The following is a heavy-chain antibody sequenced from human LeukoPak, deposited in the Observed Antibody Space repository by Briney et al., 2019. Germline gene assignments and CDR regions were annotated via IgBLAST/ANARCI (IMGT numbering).Heavy chain of an antibody. CDR2: IYYSGST. CDR3: ATEYSGSYYYYYGMDV. D-gene: IGHD1-26*01. V-gene: IGHV4-39*01. J-gene: IGHJ6*02. CDR1: GGSISSSSYY. Sequence: PETLSLTCTVSGGSISSSSYYWGWIRQPPGKGLEWIGSIYYSGSTYYNPSLKSRVTISVDTSKNQFSLKLSSVTAADTAVYYCATEYSGSYYYYYGMDVWGQGTTVTVSS.